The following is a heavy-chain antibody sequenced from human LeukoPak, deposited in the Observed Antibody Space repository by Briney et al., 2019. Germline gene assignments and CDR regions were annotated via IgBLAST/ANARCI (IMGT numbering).Heavy chain of an antibody. CDR3: ARGQSADMVRGVNNWFDP. Sequence: PSETLSLTCAVYGGSFSGYCWSWIRQPPGKGLEWIGEINHSGSTNYNPSLKSRVTISVDTSKNQFSLKLSSVTAADTAVYYCARGQSADMVRGVNNWFDPWGQGTLVTVSS. CDR1: GGSFSGYC. V-gene: IGHV4-34*01. J-gene: IGHJ5*02. CDR2: INHSGST. D-gene: IGHD3-10*01.